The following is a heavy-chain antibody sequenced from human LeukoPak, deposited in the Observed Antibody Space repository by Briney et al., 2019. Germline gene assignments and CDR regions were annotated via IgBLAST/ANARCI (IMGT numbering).Heavy chain of an antibody. D-gene: IGHD2-15*01. CDR3: ARSAATWGRYNWFDP. V-gene: IGHV4-59*12. CDR1: GGSISSYY. Sequence: SETLSLTCTVSGGSISSYYWSWIRQPPGKGLEWIGYIYYSGSTNYNPSLKSRVTISVDTSKNQFSLKLSSVTAADTAVYYCARSAATWGRYNWFDPWGQGTLVTVSS. J-gene: IGHJ5*02. CDR2: IYYSGST.